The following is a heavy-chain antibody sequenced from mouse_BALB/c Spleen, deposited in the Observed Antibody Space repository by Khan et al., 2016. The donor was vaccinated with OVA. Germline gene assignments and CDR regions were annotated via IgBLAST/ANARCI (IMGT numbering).Heavy chain of an antibody. CDR3: SCFGSSYGTTFVY. CDR2: INPSTGYT. Sequence: QVQLKQSGAELAKPGASVKMSCKASGYTFANYWLHWVKQRPGQGLDWIGYINPSTGYTDYNQKFKDKATLTADKSSSTAYMQLSNLTSEDYAVYFCSCFGSSYGTTFVYWGQGTTLTFSS. J-gene: IGHJ2*01. V-gene: IGHV1-7*01. D-gene: IGHD1-1*01. CDR1: GYTFANYW.